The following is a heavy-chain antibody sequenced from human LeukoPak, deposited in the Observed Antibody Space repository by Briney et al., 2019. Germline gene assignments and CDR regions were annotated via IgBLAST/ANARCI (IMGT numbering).Heavy chain of an antibody. CDR1: GGSISSSNW. CDR2: INHSGST. V-gene: IGHV4-4*02. D-gene: IGHD1-14*01. J-gene: IGHJ6*02. CDR3: ARGTQGSRVNYGMDV. Sequence: PSGTLSLTCAVSGGSISSSNWWSWIRQPPGKGLEWIGEINHSGSTNYNPSLKSRVTISVDTSKNQFSLKLSSVTAADTAVYYCARGTQGSRVNYGMDVWGQGTTVTVSS.